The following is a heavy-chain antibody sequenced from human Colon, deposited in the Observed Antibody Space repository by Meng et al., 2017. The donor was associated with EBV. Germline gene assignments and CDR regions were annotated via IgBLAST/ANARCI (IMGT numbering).Heavy chain of an antibody. CDR3: ARVTGKIYYDGSGYPEAFDY. CDR1: GDSIISTDYY. CDR2: IYYSGSR. J-gene: IGHJ4*02. Sequence: QLQLQESGPGLVKPSQTLSTTCPVPGDSIISTDYYWSRVRQPPGKGLEWIGYIYYSGSRYYNPSLKSRVTISVDTSKNQFSLKLSSVTAADTAVYYCARVTGKIYYDGSGYPEAFDYWGQGTLVTVSS. V-gene: IGHV4-30-4*01. D-gene: IGHD3-22*01.